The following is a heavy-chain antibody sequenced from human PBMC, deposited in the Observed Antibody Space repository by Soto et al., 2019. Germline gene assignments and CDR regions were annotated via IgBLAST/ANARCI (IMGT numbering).Heavy chain of an antibody. CDR2: ISSSSSYI. J-gene: IGHJ6*02. Sequence: EVQLVESGGGLVKPGGSLRLSCAASGFTFSSYSMNWVSKAPGKGLEWVSSISSSSSYIYYADSVKGRFTISRDNAKNSLYLQMNSLRAEDTAVYYCARDHPPIAVAGNYYYYYGMDVWGQGTTVTVSS. D-gene: IGHD6-19*01. CDR3: ARDHPPIAVAGNYYYYYGMDV. V-gene: IGHV3-21*01. CDR1: GFTFSSYS.